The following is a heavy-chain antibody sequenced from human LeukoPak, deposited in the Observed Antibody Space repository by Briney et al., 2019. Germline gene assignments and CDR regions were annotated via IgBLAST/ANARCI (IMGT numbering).Heavy chain of an antibody. D-gene: IGHD3-10*01. V-gene: IGHV1-18*01. CDR1: GYTFTSYG. J-gene: IGHJ4*02. CDR2: ISTYNGNT. Sequence: ASVKLSCNASGYTFTSYGISWVRQAPGQGHGWMGWISTYNGNTNYAQKLQGRVTMTTDTSTSTAYMELRSLRPDDTAVYYCARDRGYYCGSGRTRYYFDYWVQGTLVTVSS. CDR3: ARDRGYYCGSGRTRYYFDY.